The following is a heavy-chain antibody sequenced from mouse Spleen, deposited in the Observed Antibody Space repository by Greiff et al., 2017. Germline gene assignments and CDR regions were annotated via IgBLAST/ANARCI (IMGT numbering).Heavy chain of an antibody. CDR3: ARDSSGYEGLAY. CDR1: GYAFSSSW. J-gene: IGHJ3*01. V-gene: IGHV1-82*01. Sequence: VQLQQSGPELVKPGASVKISCKASGYAFSSSWMNWVKQRPGKGLEWIGRIYPGDGDTNYNGKFKGKATLTADKSSSTAYMQLSSLTSEDSAVYFCARDSSGYEGLAYWGQGTLVTVSA. CDR2: IYPGDGDT. D-gene: IGHD3-2*01.